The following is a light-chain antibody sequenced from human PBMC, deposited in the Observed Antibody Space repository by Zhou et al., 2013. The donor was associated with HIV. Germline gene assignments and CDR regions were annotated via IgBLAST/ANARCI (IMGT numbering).Light chain of an antibody. Sequence: IVMTQSPATLSLSPGERATLSCRASQSVSSNLAWYQQKPGQAPRLLIYGASTRATDIPARFSGSGSGTEFTLTISSLQSEDFAVYYCQQRSNWRCSFGQGTKLEIK. CDR3: QQRSNWRCS. J-gene: IGKJ2*04. V-gene: IGKV3-15*01. CDR2: GAS. CDR1: QSVSSN.